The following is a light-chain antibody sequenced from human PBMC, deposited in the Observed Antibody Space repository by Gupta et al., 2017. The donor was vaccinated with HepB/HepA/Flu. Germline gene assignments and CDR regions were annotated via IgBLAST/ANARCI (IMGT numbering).Light chain of an antibody. CDR3: MQALQTPPFT. CDR2: LGS. V-gene: IGKV2-28*01. CDR1: QSLLHSNGYNY. Sequence: DIVMTQSPPSRPFTPGEPASISCRSSQSLLHSNGYNYLDWYLQKPGQSPQLLIYLGSNRASGVPDRFSGSGSGTDFTLKISRVEAEDVGVYYCMQALQTPPFTFGPGTKVDIK. J-gene: IGKJ3*01.